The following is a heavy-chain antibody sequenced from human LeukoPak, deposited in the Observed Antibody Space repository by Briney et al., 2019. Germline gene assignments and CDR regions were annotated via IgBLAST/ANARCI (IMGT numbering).Heavy chain of an antibody. D-gene: IGHD3-10*01. Sequence: GGSLRLSCAASGFTFSSYEMHWVRQAPGKGLEWVAFIRYDGSNKYYADSVKGRFTISRDNSKNTLYLQMNSLRAEDTAVYYCARESGYHGSGFDPWGQGTLVTVSS. CDR1: GFTFSSYE. CDR3: ARESGYHGSGFDP. V-gene: IGHV3-30*02. CDR2: IRYDGSNK. J-gene: IGHJ5*02.